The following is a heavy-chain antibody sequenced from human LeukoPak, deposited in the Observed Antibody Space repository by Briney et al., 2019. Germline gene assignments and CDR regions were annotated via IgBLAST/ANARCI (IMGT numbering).Heavy chain of an antibody. D-gene: IGHD6-13*01. J-gene: IGHJ5*02. CDR2: IYYSGST. CDR1: GGSISSSSYY. V-gene: IGHV4-39*07. CDR3: ARDCVYGSSCRNRFDP. Sequence: PSETLSLTCTVSGGSISSSSYYWGWIRQPPGKGLEWIGSIYYSGSTYYNPSLKSRVTISVDTSKNQFSLKLSSVTAADTAVYYCARDCVYGSSCRNRFDPWGQGTLVTVSS.